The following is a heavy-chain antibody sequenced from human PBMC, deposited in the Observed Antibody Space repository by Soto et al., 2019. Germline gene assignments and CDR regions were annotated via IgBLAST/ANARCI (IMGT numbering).Heavy chain of an antibody. D-gene: IGHD6-13*01. J-gene: IGHJ4*02. Sequence: PGGSLRLSCAASGFTFSSYGMHWVRQAPGKGLEWVAVISYDGSNKYYADSVKGRFTISRDNSKNTLYLQMNSLRAEDTAVYYCAKSATALSYSSSWFDYWGQGTLVTVSS. CDR2: ISYDGSNK. V-gene: IGHV3-30*18. CDR1: GFTFSSYG. CDR3: AKSATALSYSSSWFDY.